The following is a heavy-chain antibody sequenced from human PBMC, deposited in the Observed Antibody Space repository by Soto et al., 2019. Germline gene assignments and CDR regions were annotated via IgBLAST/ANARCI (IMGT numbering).Heavy chain of an antibody. V-gene: IGHV4-59*01. J-gene: IGHJ3*02. CDR2: IYYSGST. CDR3: ARGGYYDFWSGYYRGRDDAFDI. CDR1: GGSISSYY. D-gene: IGHD3-3*01. Sequence: TLSLTCTVSGGSISSYYWSWIRQPPGKGLEWIGYIYYSGSTNYNPSLKSRVTISVDTSKNQFSLKLSSVTAADTAVYYCARGGYYDFWSGYYRGRDDAFDIWGQGTMVTVSS.